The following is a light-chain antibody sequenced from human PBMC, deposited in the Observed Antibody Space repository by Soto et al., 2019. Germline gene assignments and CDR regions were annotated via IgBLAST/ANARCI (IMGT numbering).Light chain of an antibody. V-gene: IGKV3-20*01. J-gene: IGKJ1*01. CDR2: GAS. Sequence: EIVLTQSPGTLYLSPGERATLYFRASQSVSSSSLAWYQQKPGQTPRLLIYGASNRATGIPDRFSGSGSGTDFTLTISRLEPEDFAVYYCQQYGSSGTFGQGTKVDIK. CDR1: QSVSSSS. CDR3: QQYGSSGT.